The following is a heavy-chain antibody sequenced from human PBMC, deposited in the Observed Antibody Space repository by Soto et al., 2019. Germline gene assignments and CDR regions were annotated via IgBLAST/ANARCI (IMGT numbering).Heavy chain of an antibody. V-gene: IGHV4-59*01. Sequence: PSETLSLTCNVSGGSISAYYWTWIRQSPGKGLECIGYLFHSGSPNYNPSLNSRVTMSVDTSKNQFSLRLTSVTAADTAVYYCARIKATYNWFFDLWGRGTLVTVSS. J-gene: IGHJ2*01. CDR3: ARIKATYNWFFDL. CDR1: GGSISAYY. D-gene: IGHD1-1*01. CDR2: LFHSGSP.